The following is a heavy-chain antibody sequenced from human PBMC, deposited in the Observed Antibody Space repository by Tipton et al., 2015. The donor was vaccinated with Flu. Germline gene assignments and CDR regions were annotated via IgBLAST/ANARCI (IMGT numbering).Heavy chain of an antibody. CDR3: AREGGYMAPFQH. Sequence: SLRLSCAASGFTFSSYWMHWVRQAPGKGLVWVSRINSDGSSTSYADSVKGRFTISRDNAKNTLYLQMNSLRAEDTAVYYCAREGGYMAPFQHWGPGTLVTVSS. J-gene: IGHJ1*01. D-gene: IGHD3-10*01. V-gene: IGHV3-74*01. CDR1: GFTFSSYW. CDR2: INSDGSST.